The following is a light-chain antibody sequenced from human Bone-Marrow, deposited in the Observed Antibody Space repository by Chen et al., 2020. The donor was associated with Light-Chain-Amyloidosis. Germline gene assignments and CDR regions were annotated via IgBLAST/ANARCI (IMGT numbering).Light chain of an antibody. CDR1: SGSIANNY. CDR2: EDD. Sequence: NFMLTQPHSVSESPAKTVLISCTRSSGSIANNYVQWYQQRPGSSPTTVIYEDDQRPSGVPDRFSGSIDRSSNSSSLTISGLKTEDEADYYCQSYQGSSQGVFGGGTKLTVL. V-gene: IGLV6-57*01. J-gene: IGLJ3*02. CDR3: QSYQGSSQGV.